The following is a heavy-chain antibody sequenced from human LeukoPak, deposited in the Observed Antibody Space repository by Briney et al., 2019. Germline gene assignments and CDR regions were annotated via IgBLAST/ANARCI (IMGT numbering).Heavy chain of an antibody. J-gene: IGHJ4*02. CDR2: INPNSGGT. Sequence: ASVKVSCKASGYTFTGYYMHWVRQAPGQGLEWMGRINPNSGGTNYAQKLQGRVTMTTDTSTSTAYMELRSLRSDDTAVYYCAREIYYYGSGSYLDYWGQGTLVTVSS. V-gene: IGHV1-2*06. CDR3: AREIYYYGSGSYLDY. D-gene: IGHD3-10*01. CDR1: GYTFTGYY.